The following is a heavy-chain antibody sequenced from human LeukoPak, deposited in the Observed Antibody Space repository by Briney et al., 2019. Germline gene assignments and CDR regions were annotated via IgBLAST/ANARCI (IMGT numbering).Heavy chain of an antibody. D-gene: IGHD6-13*01. Sequence: PSETLSLTCTVSGGSISSYYWSWIRQPAGKGLEWIGRIYTSGSTNYNPSLKSRVTISVDTSKNQFSLKLSSVTAADTAVYYCARDVAAAGEYYYYYGMDVWGQGTTVTVSS. V-gene: IGHV4-4*07. CDR1: GGSISSYY. J-gene: IGHJ6*02. CDR3: ARDVAAAGEYYYYYGMDV. CDR2: IYTSGST.